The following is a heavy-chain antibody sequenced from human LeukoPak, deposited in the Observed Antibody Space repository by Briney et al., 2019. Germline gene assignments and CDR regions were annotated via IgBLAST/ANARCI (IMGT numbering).Heavy chain of an antibody. D-gene: IGHD3-3*01. Sequence: SETLSLTCTVSGYSISSGYYWGWIRQPPGKGLEWIGSIYHSGSTYYNPSLKSRVTISVDTSKNQFSLKLSSVTAADTAVYYCASLFWSGQNGYDYWGQGTLVTVSS. CDR1: GYSISSGYY. CDR3: ASLFWSGQNGYDY. J-gene: IGHJ4*02. V-gene: IGHV4-38-2*02. CDR2: IYHSGST.